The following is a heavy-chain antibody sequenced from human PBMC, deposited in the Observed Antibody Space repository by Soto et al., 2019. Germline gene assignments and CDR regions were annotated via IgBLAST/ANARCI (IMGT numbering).Heavy chain of an antibody. CDR1: GGSISSSSYY. D-gene: IGHD2-15*01. CDR2: IYYSGST. CDR3: ARLVVVAATPRRSSYNWFDP. Sequence: SETLSLTCTVSGGSISSSSYYWGWIRQPPGKRLEWIGSIYYSGSTYYNPSLKSRVTISVDTSKNQFSLKLSSVTAADTAVYYCARLVVVAATPRRSSYNWFDPWGQGTLVTVSS. J-gene: IGHJ5*02. V-gene: IGHV4-39*01.